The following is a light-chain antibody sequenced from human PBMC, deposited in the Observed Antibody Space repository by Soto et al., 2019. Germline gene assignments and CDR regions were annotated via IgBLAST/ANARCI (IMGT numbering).Light chain of an antibody. CDR3: QAWDSSTYV. CDR1: KLGEKY. V-gene: IGLV3-1*01. J-gene: IGLJ1*01. CDR2: QDS. Sequence: SYELTQPPSVSVSPGQTASITCSGEKLGEKYACWYQQKPGQSPVLVIYQDSKRPSGIRERFSGSNSGNTATLTISGTQAMDEADYYCQAWDSSTYVLGTGTKLTVL.